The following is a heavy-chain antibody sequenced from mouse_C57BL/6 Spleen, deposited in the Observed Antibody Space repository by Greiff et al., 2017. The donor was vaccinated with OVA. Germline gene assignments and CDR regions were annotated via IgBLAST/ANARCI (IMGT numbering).Heavy chain of an antibody. D-gene: IGHD2-3*01. J-gene: IGHJ3*01. V-gene: IGHV5-17*01. CDR1: GFTFSDYG. CDR3: ARDGYFWFAY. CDR2: ISSGSSTI. Sequence: EVHLVESGGGLVKPEGSLKLSCAASGFTFSDYGMHWVRQAPEKGLEWVAYISSGSSTIYYADTVKGRFTISRDNAKNTLFLQMTSLRSEDTAMYYCARDGYFWFAYWGQGTLVTVSA.